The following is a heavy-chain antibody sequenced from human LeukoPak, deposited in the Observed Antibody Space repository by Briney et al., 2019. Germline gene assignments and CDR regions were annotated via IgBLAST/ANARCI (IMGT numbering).Heavy chain of an antibody. D-gene: IGHD2-2*01. J-gene: IGHJ4*02. V-gene: IGHV1-3*01. Sequence: GASVKVSCKASGYTFSDYAMHWVRQAPGQRFVWMGWIDAGNGDTRYPQKFQGRVTITRDTSASTAYIELRSLRSEDTAMYYCARGSTSDWPLDHWGQETLVTISS. CDR3: ARGSTSDWPLDH. CDR2: IDAGNGDT. CDR1: GYTFSDYA.